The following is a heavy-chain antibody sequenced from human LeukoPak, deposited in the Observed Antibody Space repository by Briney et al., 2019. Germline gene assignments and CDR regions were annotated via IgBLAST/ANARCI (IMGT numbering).Heavy chain of an antibody. Sequence: PSETLSLTCTVSGGSISSYYWSWIRQPPGKGLEWIGYIYYSGSTNYNPSLKSRVTISVDTSKNQFSLKLSSVTAADTAVYYCARGGIRRVTMVRGGPNWFDPWGQGTLVTVSS. V-gene: IGHV4-59*12. CDR1: GGSISSYY. J-gene: IGHJ5*02. CDR2: IYYSGST. CDR3: ARGGIRRVTMVRGGPNWFDP. D-gene: IGHD3-10*01.